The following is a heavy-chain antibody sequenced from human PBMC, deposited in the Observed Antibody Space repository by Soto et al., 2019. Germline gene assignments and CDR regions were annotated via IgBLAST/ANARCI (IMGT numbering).Heavy chain of an antibody. CDR3: ARLRAGYYPLIDY. CDR1: GYTFTSYD. J-gene: IGHJ4*02. CDR2: MNPNSGNT. Sequence: GSVKVSCKASGYTFTSYDINWVRQATGQGLEWMGWMNPNSGNTGYAQKFQGRVTMTRNTSISTAYMELSSLRSEDTAVYYCARLRAGYYPLIDYWGQGTLVTVSS. V-gene: IGHV1-8*01. D-gene: IGHD3-22*01.